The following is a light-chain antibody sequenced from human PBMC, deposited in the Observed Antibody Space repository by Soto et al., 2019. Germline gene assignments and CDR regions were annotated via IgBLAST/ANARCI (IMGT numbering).Light chain of an antibody. J-gene: IGKJ5*01. CDR3: QQLNSYPIT. V-gene: IGKV1-9*01. CDR1: QGISSY. Sequence: DIQLTQSPSFLSGSVGDRVTITCRASQGISSYLAWYQQKPGQAPKLLIYAASTLQSGVPSRFSGSGAGTEFTLTISSLQPEDFATYYCQQLNSYPITFGQGTLLEMK. CDR2: AAS.